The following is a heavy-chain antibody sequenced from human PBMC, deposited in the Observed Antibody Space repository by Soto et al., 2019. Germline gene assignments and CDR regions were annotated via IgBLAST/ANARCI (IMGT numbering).Heavy chain of an antibody. CDR3: ARDPTLSVYYYDSSGHDLDY. CDR2: INAGNGNT. Sequence: ASVKVSCKASGYTFTSYTIHWVRQAPGQRLEWMGWINAGNGNTKYSQKFQGRVTITRDTSARTAYMELSSLRSEDTAVYYCARDPTLSVYYYDSSGHDLDYWGQGTLATDSS. D-gene: IGHD3-22*01. J-gene: IGHJ4*02. CDR1: GYTFTSYT. V-gene: IGHV1-3*01.